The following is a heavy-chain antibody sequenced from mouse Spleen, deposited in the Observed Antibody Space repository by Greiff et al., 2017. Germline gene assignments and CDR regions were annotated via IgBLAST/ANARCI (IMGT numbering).Heavy chain of an antibody. V-gene: IGHV2-5*01. Sequence: QVQLKESGPGLVQPSPCLSITCTVSGSSLTSYGVHWVRQSPGKGLEWLGVIWRGGSTDYDAAFMSRLSITKDNSKSLVYFKMNSLQADDAAIFYCAKNDYDVWGAGTTVTVSS. J-gene: IGHJ1*01. CDR1: GSSLTSYG. CDR3: AKNDYDV. D-gene: IGHD2-4*01. CDR2: IWRGGST.